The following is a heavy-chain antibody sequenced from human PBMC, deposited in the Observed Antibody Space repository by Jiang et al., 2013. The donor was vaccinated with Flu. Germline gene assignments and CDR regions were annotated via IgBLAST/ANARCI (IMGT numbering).Heavy chain of an antibody. V-gene: IGHV1-8*01. CDR1: GYTFTSYD. J-gene: IGHJ4*02. D-gene: IGHD2-15*01. CDR3: ARGLRYCSGGSCYRSFDY. CDR2: MNPNSGNT. Sequence: GAEVKKPGASVKVSCKASGYTFTSYDINWVRQATGQGLEWMGWMNPNSGNTGYAQKFQGRVTMTRNTSISTAYMELSSLRSEDTAVYYCARGLRYCSGGSCYRSFDYWGQGTLVTVSS.